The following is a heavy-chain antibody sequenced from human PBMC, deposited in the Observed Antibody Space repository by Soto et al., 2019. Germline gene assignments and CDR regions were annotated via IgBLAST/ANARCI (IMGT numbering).Heavy chain of an antibody. CDR2: IIPIFGTA. CDR3: ARGTQYSSSCYGWGGAYYYYYGMDV. Sequence: QVQLVQSGAEVKKPGSSVKVSCKASGGTFSSYAISWVRQAPGQGLEWMGGIIPIFGTANYAQKFQGRVTITADESTSPAYMELSSLRSEDTAVYYCARGTQYSSSCYGWGGAYYYYYGMDVWGQGTTVTVSS. D-gene: IGHD6-13*01. J-gene: IGHJ6*02. CDR1: GGTFSSYA. V-gene: IGHV1-69*01.